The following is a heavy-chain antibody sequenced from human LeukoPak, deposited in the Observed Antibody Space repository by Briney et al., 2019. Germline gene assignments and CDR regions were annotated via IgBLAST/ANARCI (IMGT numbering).Heavy chain of an antibody. J-gene: IGHJ4*02. Sequence: GGSLRLSCAASGFTFSSYAMHWVRQAPGKGLEWVAVISYDGSNKYSADSVKGRFTISRDNSKNTVYLQMNSLRAEDTAVYFCARGRRIGTNFYYFDFWGQGAPVTVSS. CDR2: ISYDGSNK. D-gene: IGHD1-26*01. V-gene: IGHV3-30-3*01. CDR3: ARGRRIGTNFYYFDF. CDR1: GFTFSSYA.